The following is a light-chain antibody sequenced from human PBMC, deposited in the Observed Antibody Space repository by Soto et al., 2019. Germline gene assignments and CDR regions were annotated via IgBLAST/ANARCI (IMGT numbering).Light chain of an antibody. CDR3: QQYGSSPLT. CDR2: DAS. Sequence: EILMTQSPATLSVSPGERATLSCRASHRVNTYLAWYQQRPGQAPRLLIYDASTRATGIPARFSGSGSGTDFTLTISRLEAEDFAVYYCQQYGSSPLTFGGGTKVDIK. V-gene: IGKV3-15*01. J-gene: IGKJ4*01. CDR1: HRVNTY.